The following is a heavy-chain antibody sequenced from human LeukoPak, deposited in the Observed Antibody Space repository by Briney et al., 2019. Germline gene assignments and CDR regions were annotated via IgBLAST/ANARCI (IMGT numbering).Heavy chain of an antibody. J-gene: IGHJ6*02. Sequence: SETLSLTCTVSGGSISSSSYYWGWIRQPPGKGPEWIGSIYYSGSTYYNPSLKSRVTISVDTSKNQFSLKLSSVTAADTAVYYCASCSSPSCYYLGYYGMDVWGQGTTVTVSS. CDR3: ASCSSPSCYYLGYYGMDV. V-gene: IGHV4-39*01. CDR2: IYYSGST. CDR1: GGSISSSSYY. D-gene: IGHD2-2*01.